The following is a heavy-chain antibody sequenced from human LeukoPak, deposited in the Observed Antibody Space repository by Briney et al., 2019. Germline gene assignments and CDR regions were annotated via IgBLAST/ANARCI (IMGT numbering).Heavy chain of an antibody. V-gene: IGHV4-59*08. CDR3: ARLNRWYRDAFDI. Sequence: SETLSPTCTVSGGSISSYYWSWIRQPPGKGLEWIGYIYYSGSTNYNASLKSRVTISVDTSKNQFSLKLSSVTAADTAVYYCARLNRWYRDAFDIWGQGTMVTVSS. CDR1: GGSISSYY. CDR2: IYYSGST. D-gene: IGHD6-13*01. J-gene: IGHJ3*02.